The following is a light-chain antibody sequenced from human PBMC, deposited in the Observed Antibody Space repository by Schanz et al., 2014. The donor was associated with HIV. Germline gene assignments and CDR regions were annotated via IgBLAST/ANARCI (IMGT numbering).Light chain of an antibody. Sequence: EIVLTQSPGTLSLSPGERATLSCRASQSVSSDYLAWYQLKPGQAPRLLIYGASTRATGIPYRFSGSGSGTDFTLIITRLEPEDSAVYFCQQYGTSPKTFGLGTRLEIK. J-gene: IGKJ2*01. CDR1: QSVSSDY. CDR2: GAS. CDR3: QQYGTSPKT. V-gene: IGKV3-20*01.